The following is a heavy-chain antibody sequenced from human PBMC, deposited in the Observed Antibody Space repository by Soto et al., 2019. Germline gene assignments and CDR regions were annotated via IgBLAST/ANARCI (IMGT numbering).Heavy chain of an antibody. Sequence: PGGSLRLSCAASGFTFRSSAMSWVRQAPGKGLEWVAVISYDGSNKYYADSVKGRFTISRDNSKNTLYLQMNSLRAEDTAVYYCAKSHGYSYEPFDYWGQGTLVTVSS. V-gene: IGHV3-30*18. D-gene: IGHD5-18*01. CDR3: AKSHGYSYEPFDY. CDR2: ISYDGSNK. CDR1: GFTFRSSA. J-gene: IGHJ4*02.